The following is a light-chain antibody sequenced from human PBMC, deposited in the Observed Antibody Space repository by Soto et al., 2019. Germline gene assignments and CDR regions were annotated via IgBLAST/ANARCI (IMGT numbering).Light chain of an antibody. V-gene: IGKV3-20*01. Sequence: EIVLTQSPGTLSLSPGERATLSCRAGQSVNSNYLAWYQQRPGQAPRLLIYAASNRVTGIPDRFSGSGSGTDFTLTIIRLVPEDFAVFYCQQYGSSVRTFGQGTKVELK. CDR3: QQYGSSVRT. CDR1: QSVNSNY. J-gene: IGKJ1*01. CDR2: AAS.